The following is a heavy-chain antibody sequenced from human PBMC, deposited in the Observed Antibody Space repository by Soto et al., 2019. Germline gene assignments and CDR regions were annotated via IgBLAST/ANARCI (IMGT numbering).Heavy chain of an antibody. Sequence: ASVKVSCKVSGYTLTELSMHWVRQAPGKGLEWMGGFDPEDGETIYAQKFQGRVTMTEDTSTDTAYMELSSLRSEDTAVYYCATDLDCSSTSCYPFDYWGQGTLVTVSS. J-gene: IGHJ4*02. CDR1: GYTLTELS. D-gene: IGHD2-2*01. CDR2: FDPEDGET. CDR3: ATDLDCSSTSCYPFDY. V-gene: IGHV1-24*01.